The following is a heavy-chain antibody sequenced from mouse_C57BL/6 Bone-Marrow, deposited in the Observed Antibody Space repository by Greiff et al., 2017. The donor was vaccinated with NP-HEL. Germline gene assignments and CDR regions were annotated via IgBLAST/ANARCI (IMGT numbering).Heavy chain of an antibody. CDR3: AGGSSFWYCGV. CDR1: GYTFTDYY. CDR2: INPNNGGT. J-gene: IGHJ1*03. Sequence: EVQLQQSGPELVKPGASVKISCKASGYTFTDYYMNWVKQSHGKSLEWIGDINPNNGGTSYNQKFKGKATLTVDKSSSTAYMELRSLTSEDSAVYYCAGGSSFWYCGVWGTGTTVTVTS. D-gene: IGHD1-1*01. V-gene: IGHV1-26*01.